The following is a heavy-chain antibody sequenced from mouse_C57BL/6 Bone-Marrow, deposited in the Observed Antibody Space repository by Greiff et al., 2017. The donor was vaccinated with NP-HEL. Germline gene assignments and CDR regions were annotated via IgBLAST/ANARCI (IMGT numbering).Heavy chain of an antibody. CDR3: AREGIYYYGSSAYYFDY. CDR2: IDPSDSYT. Sequence: QQSCKASGYTFTSYWMQWVKQRPGQGLEWIGEIDPSDSYTNYNQKFKGKATLTVDTSSSTAYMQLSSLTSEDSAVYYCAREGIYYYGSSAYYFDYWGQGTTLTVSS. CDR1: GYTFTSYW. V-gene: IGHV1-50*01. D-gene: IGHD1-1*01. J-gene: IGHJ2*01.